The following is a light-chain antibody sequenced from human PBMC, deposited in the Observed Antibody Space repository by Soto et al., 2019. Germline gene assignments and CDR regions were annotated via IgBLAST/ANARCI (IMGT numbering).Light chain of an antibody. J-gene: IGKJ4*01. V-gene: IGKV1-5*01. CDR1: QSISSW. CDR3: QQYTTYST. Sequence: DLQMTQSPSTLSASVGDRVTITCRASQSISSWLAWYQQKPGKAPQLLIYDVSNLESGVPSRFSGSGSGTEFTLTISSLQPDDFATYYCQQYTTYSTFGGGTKVEIK. CDR2: DVS.